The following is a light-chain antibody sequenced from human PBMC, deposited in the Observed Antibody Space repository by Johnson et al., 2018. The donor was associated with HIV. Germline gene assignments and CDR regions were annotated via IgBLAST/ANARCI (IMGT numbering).Light chain of an antibody. J-gene: IGLJ1*01. V-gene: IGLV1-51*02. CDR1: SSNIGNNY. CDR2: ENN. Sequence: VLTQPPSVSAAPGQKVTISCSGSSSNIGNNYVSWYQQLPGTAPKLLIYENNKRPSGIPDRFSGSKSGTSATLGITGLQTGDEADYYCGTWDSGLSAVYVFGTGTKVTVL. CDR3: GTWDSGLSAVYV.